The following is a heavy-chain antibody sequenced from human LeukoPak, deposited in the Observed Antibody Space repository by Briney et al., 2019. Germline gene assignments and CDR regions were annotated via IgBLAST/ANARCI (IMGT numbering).Heavy chain of an antibody. D-gene: IGHD3-22*01. J-gene: IGHJ4*02. CDR3: ARNYETNGYYYYFDY. Sequence: SETLSLTCTVSGGSISTNSYSWGWIRQPPGKGLEWIGNIFYSGSTYYNPSLKSRVTISVDTSKNQFSLKLSSVTAADTAVYFCARNYETNGYYYYFDYWGQGTLVTVSS. CDR2: IFYSGST. V-gene: IGHV4-39*01. CDR1: GGSISTNSYS.